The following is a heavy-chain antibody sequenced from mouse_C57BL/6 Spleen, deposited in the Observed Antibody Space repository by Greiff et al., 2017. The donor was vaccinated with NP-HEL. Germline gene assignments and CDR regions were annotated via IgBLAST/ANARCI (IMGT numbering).Heavy chain of an antibody. CDR2: IYPGSGNT. CDR1: GYTFTDYY. Sequence: QVQLKQSGAELVRPGASVKLSCKASGYTFTDYYINWVKQRPGQGLEWIARIYPGSGNTYYNEKFKGKATLTAEKSSSTAYMQLSSLTSEDSAVYFCARWGGYEAMDYWGQGTSVTVSS. D-gene: IGHD1-1*02. CDR3: ARWGGYEAMDY. J-gene: IGHJ4*01. V-gene: IGHV1-76*01.